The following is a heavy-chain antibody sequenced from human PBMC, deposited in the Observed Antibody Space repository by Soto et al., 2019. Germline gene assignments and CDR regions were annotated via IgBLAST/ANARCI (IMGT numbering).Heavy chain of an antibody. Sequence: GGSLRLSCAASGFSFSSYAMSWVRQAPGKGLEWVSAVSGSGGSTYYADSVKGRFTISRDNSKNALYLLMNSLRAEDTAVYYCAKEGGIAAAAYYFDYWGQGTLVTVSS. D-gene: IGHD6-13*01. J-gene: IGHJ4*02. CDR2: VSGSGGST. CDR3: AKEGGIAAAAYYFDY. V-gene: IGHV3-23*01. CDR1: GFSFSSYA.